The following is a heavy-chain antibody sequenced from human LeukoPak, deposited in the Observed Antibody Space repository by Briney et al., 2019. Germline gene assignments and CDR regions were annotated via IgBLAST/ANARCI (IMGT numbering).Heavy chain of an antibody. CDR1: GFTFSSYA. CDR2: ISGSGGIT. Sequence: SGGSLRLSCAASGFTFSSYAMSGVRQAPGKGLEWVSAISGSGGITYYADSVKGRFTISRDNSKNTLYLQMNSLRAEDTAVYYCAKEIAAAGNYWGQGTLVTVSS. V-gene: IGHV3-23*01. D-gene: IGHD6-13*01. J-gene: IGHJ4*02. CDR3: AKEIAAAGNY.